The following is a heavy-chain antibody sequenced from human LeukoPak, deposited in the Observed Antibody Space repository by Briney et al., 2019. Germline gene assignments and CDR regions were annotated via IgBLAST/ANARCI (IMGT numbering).Heavy chain of an antibody. CDR2: ISGYNGNT. J-gene: IGHJ5*02. V-gene: IGHV1-18*01. CDR1: GYTFTSYG. Sequence: ASVKVSCKASGYTFTSYGISWVQQAPGQGLEWMGWISGYNGNTNYAQKLQGRVTMTTDTSTSTAYMELRSLRSDDTAVYYCARDKGSITMVRGVNYWFDPWGQGTLVTVSS. CDR3: ARDKGSITMVRGVNYWFDP. D-gene: IGHD3-10*01.